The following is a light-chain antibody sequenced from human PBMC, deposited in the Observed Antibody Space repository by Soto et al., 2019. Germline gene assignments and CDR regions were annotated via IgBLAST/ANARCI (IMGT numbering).Light chain of an antibody. CDR2: EVN. J-gene: IGLJ2*01. CDR1: SRDIGAYKY. CDR3: ISYTAANTRI. V-gene: IGLV2-14*01. Sequence: QSALTQPASVSGSPGQSITISCTGTSRDIGAYKYVSWYQQHPGKAPKLMIYEVNNRPSGVSNRFSGSKSGNTASLTISGLQTEDEADYYCISYTAANTRIFGGGTKVTVL.